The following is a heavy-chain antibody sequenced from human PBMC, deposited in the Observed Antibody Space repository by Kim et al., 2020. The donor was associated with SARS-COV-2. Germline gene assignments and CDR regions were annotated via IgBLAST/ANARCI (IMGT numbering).Heavy chain of an antibody. CDR2: INAGTGNT. V-gene: IGHV1-3*01. Sequence: ASVKVSCKASGYTFTSYGMHWVRQAPGQRLEWMGWINAGTGNTKYSQKFEGRVTITRDTSASTAYMALSSPRSEATAVYYCARDHRSCSSSTCYGEVIDY. CDR3: ARDHRSCSSSTCYGEVIDY. J-gene: IGHJ4*01. CDR1: GYTFTSYG. D-gene: IGHD2-2*01.